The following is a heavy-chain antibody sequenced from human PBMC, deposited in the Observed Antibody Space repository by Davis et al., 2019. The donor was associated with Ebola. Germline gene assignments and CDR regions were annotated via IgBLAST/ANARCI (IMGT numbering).Heavy chain of an antibody. CDR1: GDSISDYY. J-gene: IGHJ5*02. D-gene: IGHD3-10*01. CDR3: ASADEAGANWFDP. Sequence: MPSETLSLTCTVSGDSISDYYWSWIRQPPGKGLEWIGYISYIGSGSTNYNPSLKSRVTISVDTSKNQISLKVRSVTAADTAVYYCASADEAGANWFDPWGQGTLVTVSS. CDR2: ISYIGSGST. V-gene: IGHV4-59*01.